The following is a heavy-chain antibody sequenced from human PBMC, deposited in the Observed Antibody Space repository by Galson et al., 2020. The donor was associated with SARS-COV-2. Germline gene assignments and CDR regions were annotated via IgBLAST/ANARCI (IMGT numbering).Heavy chain of an antibody. Sequence: SETLSLTCAVYGGSFSGYYWSWIRQPPGKGLEWIGEINHSGSTNTNPSPKSRVTISVDTSKNQFSLKLSSVTAADTAVYYCARISLGYCSSTSCYDLYYGMDVWGQGTTVTVSS. V-gene: IGHV4-34*01. J-gene: IGHJ6*02. D-gene: IGHD2-2*01. CDR3: ARISLGYCSSTSCYDLYYGMDV. CDR1: GGSFSGYY. CDR2: INHSGST.